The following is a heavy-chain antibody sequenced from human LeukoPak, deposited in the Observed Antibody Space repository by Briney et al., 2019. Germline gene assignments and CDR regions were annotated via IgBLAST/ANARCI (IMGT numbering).Heavy chain of an antibody. CDR1: GFTVSNNY. CDR3: ASEANGSGSYEF. D-gene: IGHD3-10*01. CDR2: IYSSGST. J-gene: IGHJ4*02. V-gene: IGHV3-53*01. Sequence: PGGSLRLSCAASGFTVSNNYMTWVRQTPGKGLEWVSVIYSSGSTYYADSVKGRFTISRDTSKNTLYLQMNSLRAEDTAVYYCASEANGSGSYEFWGQGTLVTVSS.